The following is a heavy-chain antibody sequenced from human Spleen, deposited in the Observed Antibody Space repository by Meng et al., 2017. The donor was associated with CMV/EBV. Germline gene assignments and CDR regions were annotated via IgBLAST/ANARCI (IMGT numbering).Heavy chain of an antibody. CDR3: ARGPWEWLLRSYYYYGMDV. V-gene: IGHV4-61*01. Sequence: SETLSLTCTVSGGSVKSGSYYWSWIRQPPGKGLEWIGHIYYSGSTNYSPSLKSRVTISVDTSKNQFSLKLSSVTAADTAVYYCARGPWEWLLRSYYYYGMDVWGQGTTVTVSS. J-gene: IGHJ6*02. CDR1: GGSVKSGSYY. D-gene: IGHD3-3*01. CDR2: IYYSGST.